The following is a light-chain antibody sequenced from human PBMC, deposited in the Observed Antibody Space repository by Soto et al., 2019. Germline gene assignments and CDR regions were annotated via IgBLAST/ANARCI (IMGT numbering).Light chain of an antibody. V-gene: IGKV1-17*01. J-gene: IGKJ5*01. CDR2: ATS. CDR3: KQLFDSPIT. CDR1: QDIGND. Sequence: IQITHSPSCRGGSVLDIMTMTYLASQDIGNDLGWYQQKPGKAPKRLIYATSSLQSGVPSRFSGSGSGTEFTLTFSSLQPQKCAPYDCKQLFDSPITFGQGTRLEIK.